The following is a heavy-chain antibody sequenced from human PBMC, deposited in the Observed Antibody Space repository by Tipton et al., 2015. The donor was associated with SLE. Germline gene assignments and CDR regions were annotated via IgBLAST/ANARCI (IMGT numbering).Heavy chain of an antibody. CDR2: VNPSGLST. D-gene: IGHD3-22*01. Sequence: QLVQSGAEVKKPGASVKVSCEASGYSFITRYFMHWVRQAPGQGLEWMGTVNPSGLSTTYAEKFQGRVTMTTDTSTSTTYMELRSLRSDDTAVYYCARVDMYYYDSSGSPGSAFDIWGPGTMVTVSS. J-gene: IGHJ3*02. CDR1: GYSFITRYF. V-gene: IGHV1-46*01. CDR3: ARVDMYYYDSSGSPGSAFDI.